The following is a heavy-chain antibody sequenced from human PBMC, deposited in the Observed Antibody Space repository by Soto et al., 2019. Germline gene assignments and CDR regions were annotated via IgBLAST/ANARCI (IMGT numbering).Heavy chain of an antibody. Sequence: SETLSLTCTVSGGSVSSGSYYWSWIRQPPGKGLERIGYIYYSGSTNYNPSLKSRVTISVDTSKNQFSLKLSSVTAADTAVYYGGSVGFGLPATVRNLDHGGQGNLVTVSS. V-gene: IGHV4-61*01. CDR3: GSVGFGLPATVRNLDH. CDR1: GGSVSSGSYY. J-gene: IGHJ4*02. D-gene: IGHD2-2*01. CDR2: IYYSGST.